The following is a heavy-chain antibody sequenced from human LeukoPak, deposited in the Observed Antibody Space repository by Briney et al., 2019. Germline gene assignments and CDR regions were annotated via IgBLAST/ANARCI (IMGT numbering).Heavy chain of an antibody. J-gene: IGHJ4*02. V-gene: IGHV3-9*01. D-gene: IGHD1-26*01. CDR3: AKDSSADVGATIDDRFDY. CDR1: GFTFDDYA. Sequence: GRSLRLSCAASGFTFDDYAMHWVRQAPGKGLEWVSGISWNSGSIGYADSVKGRFTISRDNAKNSLYLQMNSLRAEDTALYYCAKDSSADVGATIDDRFDYWGQGSLVTVSS. CDR2: ISWNSGSI.